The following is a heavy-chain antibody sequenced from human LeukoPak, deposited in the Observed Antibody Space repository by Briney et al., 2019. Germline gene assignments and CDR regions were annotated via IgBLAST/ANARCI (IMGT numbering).Heavy chain of an antibody. Sequence: SETLSLTCTVSGGSISSYYWSWIRQPPGKGLEWIGYIYTSGSTNYNPSLKSRVTISVDTSKNQFSQKLSSVTAADTAVYYCARTADSSGYSGFDYWGQGTLVTVSS. CDR3: ARTADSSGYSGFDY. J-gene: IGHJ4*02. CDR2: IYTSGST. V-gene: IGHV4-4*09. D-gene: IGHD3-22*01. CDR1: GGSISSYY.